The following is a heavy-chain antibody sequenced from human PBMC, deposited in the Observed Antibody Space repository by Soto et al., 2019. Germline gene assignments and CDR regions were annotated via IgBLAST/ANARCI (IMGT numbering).Heavy chain of an antibody. D-gene: IGHD6-19*01. V-gene: IGHV3-23*01. CDR3: AKGSSGWYERFDY. CDR2: ISGSGGST. Sequence: EVQLLESGGGLVQPGGSLRLSCAASGFTFSSYAMSWVRQAPGKGLEWVSTISGSGGSTYYADSVKGRFTISRDNSKNTLYLQLNSLRAEDTAVYYCAKGSSGWYERFDYWGQGTLVTVSS. J-gene: IGHJ4*02. CDR1: GFTFSSYA.